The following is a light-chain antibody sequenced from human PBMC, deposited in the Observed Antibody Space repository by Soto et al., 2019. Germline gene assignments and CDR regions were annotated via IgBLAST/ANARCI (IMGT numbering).Light chain of an antibody. CDR2: EVS. CDR3: TSYAGSNIWV. V-gene: IGLV2-8*01. J-gene: IGLJ3*02. Sequence: QSALTQPPSASGSPGQSVTISFTGTSSDVGGYNYVSWYQQYPGKAPKLMIYEVSKRPSGVPDRFSGSKSGKTASLTVSGLQPEDEADYYCTSYAGSNIWVFGGGTKVTVL. CDR1: SSDVGGYNY.